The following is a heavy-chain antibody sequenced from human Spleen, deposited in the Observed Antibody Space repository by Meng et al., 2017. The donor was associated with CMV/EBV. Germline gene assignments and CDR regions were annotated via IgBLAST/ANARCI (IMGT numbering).Heavy chain of an antibody. Sequence: GESLKISCAASGFTFSSYAMSWVRQAPGKGLEWVSVIYSGGSSTYYADSVKGRFTISRDNSKNTLYLQMNSLRAEDTAVYYCAKLADYYDSSGYYGHFDYWGQGTLVTVSS. V-gene: IGHV3-23*03. CDR3: AKLADYYDSSGYYGHFDY. CDR1: GFTFSSYA. CDR2: IYSGGSST. J-gene: IGHJ4*02. D-gene: IGHD3-22*01.